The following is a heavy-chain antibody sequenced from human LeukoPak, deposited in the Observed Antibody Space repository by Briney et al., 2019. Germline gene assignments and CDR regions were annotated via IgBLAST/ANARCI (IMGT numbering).Heavy chain of an antibody. CDR3: ARSPISMIVGHYYYYMDV. Sequence: PSETLSLTCTVSGYSISSGYYWAWIRQPPGKGLEWIGSIYHSGSTSYNPSLKSRVTISVDTSKNQFSLNLNSVTGADTAVYYCARSPISMIVGHYYYYMDVWGKGTTVTVSS. CDR1: GYSISSGYY. CDR2: IYHSGST. D-gene: IGHD3-22*01. J-gene: IGHJ6*03. V-gene: IGHV4-38-2*02.